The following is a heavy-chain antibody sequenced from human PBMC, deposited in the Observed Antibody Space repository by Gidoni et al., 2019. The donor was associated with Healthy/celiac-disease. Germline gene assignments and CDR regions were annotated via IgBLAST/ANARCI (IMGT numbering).Heavy chain of an antibody. J-gene: IGHJ4*02. Sequence: SCGMHWVRQAPGKGLEWVAVISFDGSNKYYADSVKGRITISRDNSKNTLYLQRNSLRDEDTAVYYCGKDSYSSSWEGLYMNYFDYWGQGTLVTVSS. V-gene: IGHV3-30*18. CDR2: ISFDGSNK. CDR1: SCG. CDR3: GKDSYSSSWEGLYMNYFDY. D-gene: IGHD6-13*01.